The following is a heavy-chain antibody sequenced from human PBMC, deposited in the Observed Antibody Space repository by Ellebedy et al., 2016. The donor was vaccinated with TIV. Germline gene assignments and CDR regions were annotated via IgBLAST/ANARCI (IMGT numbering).Heavy chain of an antibody. J-gene: IGHJ4*02. CDR1: GFTFSSYA. D-gene: IGHD2-2*01. Sequence: GESLKISCAASGFTFSSYALHWVRQAPGKGLEWVAFICYDGSNQYYADSVKGRFTISRDNSKNTVYLQMNILRVEDTAVYYCTRDFCTVTSCYDYWGQGTLVTVSS. V-gene: IGHV3-30*07. CDR3: TRDFCTVTSCYDY. CDR2: ICYDGSNQ.